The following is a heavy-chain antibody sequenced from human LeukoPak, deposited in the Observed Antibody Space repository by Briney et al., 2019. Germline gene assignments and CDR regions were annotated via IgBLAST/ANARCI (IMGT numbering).Heavy chain of an antibody. V-gene: IGHV1-69*02. Sequence: SVKVSCKASGGTFSSYTISWVRQAPGQGLEWMGRIIPILGIANYAQKFQVRVTITADKSTSTAYMELSSLRSEDTAVYYCASSPYCGGDCYSYWGQGALVTVSS. CDR2: IIPILGIA. D-gene: IGHD2-21*01. CDR1: GGTFSSYT. J-gene: IGHJ4*02. CDR3: ASSPYCGGDCYSY.